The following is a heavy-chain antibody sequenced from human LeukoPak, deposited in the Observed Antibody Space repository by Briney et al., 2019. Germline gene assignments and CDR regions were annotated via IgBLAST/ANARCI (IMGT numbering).Heavy chain of an antibody. J-gene: IGHJ6*03. CDR3: AKAGLRWDNYYYMDV. CDR1: GFTFSSYG. D-gene: IGHD4-23*01. Sequence: PGGSLRLSCAASGFTFSSYGMSWVRQAPGKGLEWVSAISGSGGSTYYADSVKGRFTISRDNSKNTLYLQMNSLRAEDTAVYYCAKAGLRWDNYYYMDVWGKGTTVTVSS. V-gene: IGHV3-23*01. CDR2: ISGSGGST.